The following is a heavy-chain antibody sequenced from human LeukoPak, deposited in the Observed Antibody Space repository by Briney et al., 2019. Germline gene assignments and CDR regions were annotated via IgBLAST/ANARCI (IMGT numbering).Heavy chain of an antibody. D-gene: IGHD3-16*01. Sequence: GSLRLSCAASGFTFSSYGMHWVRQAPGKGLVWVSRIHNTGSTTGYADSVKGRFTISRDNAKNTLYLQMNSLRAEDTAVYYCTRSRYDYIWGIDYWGQGTLVTVSS. V-gene: IGHV3-74*01. CDR3: TRSRYDYIWGIDY. CDR2: IHNTGSTT. CDR1: GFTFSSYG. J-gene: IGHJ4*02.